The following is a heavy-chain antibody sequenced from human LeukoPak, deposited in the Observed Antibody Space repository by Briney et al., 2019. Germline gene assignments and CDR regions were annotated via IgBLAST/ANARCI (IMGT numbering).Heavy chain of an antibody. D-gene: IGHD3-9*01. V-gene: IGHV3-7*01. Sequence: GGSLRLSCAASGFTFISYGMYWVRQAPGKGLEWVANIKQDGSEKYYVDSVKGRFTISRDNAKNSLYLQMNSLRAEDTAVYYCARGGYYDILTGYSYPSEFDYWGQGTLVTVSS. J-gene: IGHJ4*02. CDR1: GFTFISYG. CDR3: ARGGYYDILTGYSYPSEFDY. CDR2: IKQDGSEK.